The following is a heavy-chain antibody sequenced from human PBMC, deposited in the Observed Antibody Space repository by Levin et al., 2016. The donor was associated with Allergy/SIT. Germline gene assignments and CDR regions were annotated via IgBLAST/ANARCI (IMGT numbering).Heavy chain of an antibody. CDR3: AREFPRVRFLEWLPLRGYYMDV. CDR2: ISAYNGNT. J-gene: IGHJ6*03. D-gene: IGHD3-3*01. V-gene: IGHV1-18*01. Sequence: ASVKVSCKASGYTFTSYGISWVRQAPGQGLEWMGWISAYNGNTNYAQKLQGRVTMTTDTSTSTAYMELRSLRSDDTAVYYCAREFPRVRFLEWLPLRGYYMDVWGKGTTVTVSS. CDR1: GYTFTSYG.